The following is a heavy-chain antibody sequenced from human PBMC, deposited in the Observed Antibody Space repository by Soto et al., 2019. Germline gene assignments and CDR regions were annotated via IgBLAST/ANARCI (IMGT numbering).Heavy chain of an antibody. J-gene: IGHJ4*02. V-gene: IGHV4-34*01. Sequence: SETLSLTCAVYGGSFSGYYWSLIRQPPGKGLEWIGEINHSGSTNYNPSLKSRVTISVDTSKNQFSLKLSSVTAANTAVYYCARMTGRRLRFLEWSHWWGYFDYWGQGTLVTVSS. CDR2: INHSGST. CDR1: GGSFSGYY. D-gene: IGHD3-3*01. CDR3: ARMTGRRLRFLEWSHWWGYFDY.